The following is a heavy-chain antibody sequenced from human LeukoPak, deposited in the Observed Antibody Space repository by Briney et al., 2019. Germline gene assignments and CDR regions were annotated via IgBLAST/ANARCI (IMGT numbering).Heavy chain of an antibody. CDR2: IYYSGST. CDR3: ARGMVVVVAATPDYFDY. D-gene: IGHD2-15*01. V-gene: IGHV4-61*01. CDR1: GGSVSSGSYY. Sequence: SETLSLTCTVSGGSVSSGSYYWSWIRQPPGKGLEWIGYIYYSGSTNYNPSLKSRVTISVDTSKNQLSLKLSSVTAADTALYYCARGMVVVVAATPDYFDYWGQGTLVTVSS. J-gene: IGHJ4*02.